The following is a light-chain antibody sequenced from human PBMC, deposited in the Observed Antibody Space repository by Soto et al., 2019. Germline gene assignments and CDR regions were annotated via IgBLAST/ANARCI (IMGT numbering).Light chain of an antibody. CDR1: HSIGTY. V-gene: IGKV1-39*01. J-gene: IGKJ2*01. Sequence: DAQMTQSPSSLSASVGDSVTITCRASHSIGTYLDWYQHKPGKAPKLLIYAASSLQSGVPSRFSGSGSGTDFTLTISSLQPADFATYYCQESHSTFGQGPKLEIK. CDR3: QESHST. CDR2: AAS.